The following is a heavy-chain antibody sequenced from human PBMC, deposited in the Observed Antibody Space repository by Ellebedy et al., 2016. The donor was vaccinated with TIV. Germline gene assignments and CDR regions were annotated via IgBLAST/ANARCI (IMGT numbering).Heavy chain of an antibody. CDR3: VCCSGGSCLQESPYDI. CDR1: GFDFSTNS. V-gene: IGHV3-21*01. D-gene: IGHD2-15*01. CDR2: ISRTSNAI. J-gene: IGHJ3*02. Sequence: GESLKISCAPSGFDFSTNSMNWVRQAPGKGLEWVSSISRTSNAIYYADSVKGRFTISRDNAKKSLYLQMNSLRVEDTAVYYCVCCSGGSCLQESPYDIWGQGTMVTVSS.